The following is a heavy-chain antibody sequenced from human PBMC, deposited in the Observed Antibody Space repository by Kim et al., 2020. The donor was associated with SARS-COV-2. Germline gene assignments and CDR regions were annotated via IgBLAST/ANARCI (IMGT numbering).Heavy chain of an antibody. J-gene: IGHJ2*01. Sequence: GGSLRLSCAASGFTFSSYAMHWVRQAPGKGLEWVAVISYDGSNKYYADSVKGRFTISRDNSKNTLYLQMNSLRAEDTAVYYCARELITVTNPVWGYFDLWGRGTLVTVS. CDR3: ARELITVTNPVWGYFDL. CDR2: ISYDGSNK. V-gene: IGHV3-30*04. D-gene: IGHD4-17*01. CDR1: GFTFSSYA.